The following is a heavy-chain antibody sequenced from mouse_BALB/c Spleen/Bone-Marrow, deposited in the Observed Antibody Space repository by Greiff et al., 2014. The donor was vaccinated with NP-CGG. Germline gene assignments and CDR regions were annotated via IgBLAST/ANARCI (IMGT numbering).Heavy chain of an antibody. V-gene: IGHV1-7*01. CDR2: INPSTGYT. J-gene: IGHJ2*01. CDR3: ARDHPYYFDY. Sequence: VQLQQSGAELAKPGASVKMPCKAPGYTFTSYWMHWVKQRPGQGLEWIGYINPSTGYTEYNQKFKDKATLTAEKSSSTAYMQLSSLTSEDSAVYYCARDHPYYFDYWGQGTTLTVSS. CDR1: GYTFTSYW.